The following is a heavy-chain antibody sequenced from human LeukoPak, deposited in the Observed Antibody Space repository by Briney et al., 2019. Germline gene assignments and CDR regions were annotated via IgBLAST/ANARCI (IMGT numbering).Heavy chain of an antibody. Sequence: GASVKVSCKASGYTFTSYAMHWVRQAPGQRLEWMGWINAGNGNTKYSQKFQGRVTITRDTSASTAYTELSSLRSEDTAVYYCAISGVRGVIRYYFDYWGQGTLVTVSS. V-gene: IGHV1-3*01. CDR1: GYTFTSYA. D-gene: IGHD3-10*01. CDR2: INAGNGNT. J-gene: IGHJ4*02. CDR3: AISGVRGVIRYYFDY.